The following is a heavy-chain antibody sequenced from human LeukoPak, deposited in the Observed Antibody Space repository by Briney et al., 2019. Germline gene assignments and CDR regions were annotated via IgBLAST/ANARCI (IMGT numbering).Heavy chain of an antibody. CDR3: ARGHAATLFDY. CDR1: GVSFSGYY. D-gene: IGHD2-15*01. J-gene: IGHJ4*02. Sequence: SETLSLTCAVYGVSFSGYYWSWIRQPPGKGLEWIGEINHSGRTNYNPSFKSRVTLSVDTSTNQLSLKLSSVTAADTAVYYCARGHAATLFDYWGQGTLVTVSS. V-gene: IGHV4-34*01. CDR2: INHSGRT.